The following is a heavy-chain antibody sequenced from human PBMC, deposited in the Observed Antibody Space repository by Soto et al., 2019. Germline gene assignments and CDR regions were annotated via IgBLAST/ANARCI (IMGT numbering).Heavy chain of an antibody. CDR1: GFTPRRYW. V-gene: IGHV3-7*01. CDR2: IKTEASEK. CDR3: ARVSGYGSGSSVNHYIDC. J-gene: IGHJ4*01. Sequence: EEQLVASGGGLVQPGGSLRLSCAASGFTPRRYWMSWVRQAPGKGLEWLATIKTEASEKKYVDSVKGRFTVSRDNAKNLLYLQMDSLRAEDTAGYYCARVSGYGSGSSVNHYIDCWGRGTLVTGSS. D-gene: IGHD3-10*01.